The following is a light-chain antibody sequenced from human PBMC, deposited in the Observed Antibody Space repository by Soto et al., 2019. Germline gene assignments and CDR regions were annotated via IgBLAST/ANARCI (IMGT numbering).Light chain of an antibody. CDR3: QQRSNWPWT. J-gene: IGKJ1*01. Sequence: EIVMTQSPATLSVSPGDRATLSCRASQSVSNNLAWYQQKPGQAPRLLVYLASTRATGIPARFSGSGSGTDFTLTISSLEPEDFAVYYCQQRSNWPWTFGQGTKVDIK. V-gene: IGKV3-11*01. CDR1: QSVSNN. CDR2: LAS.